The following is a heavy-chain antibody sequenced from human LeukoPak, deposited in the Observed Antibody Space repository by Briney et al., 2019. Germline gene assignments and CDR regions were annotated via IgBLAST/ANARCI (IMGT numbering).Heavy chain of an antibody. CDR1: GYTFTSYG. CDR3: ARGMIFGVVSNAFDI. D-gene: IGHD3-3*01. V-gene: IGHV1-18*01. J-gene: IGHJ3*02. CDR2: ISAYNGNT. Sequence: GASVKVSCKASGYTFTSYGISWVRQAPGQGLEWMGWISAYNGNTNYAQKLQGRVTMTTDTSTSTAYMELRSLRSDDTAVYYCARGMIFGVVSNAFDIWGRGTMVTVSS.